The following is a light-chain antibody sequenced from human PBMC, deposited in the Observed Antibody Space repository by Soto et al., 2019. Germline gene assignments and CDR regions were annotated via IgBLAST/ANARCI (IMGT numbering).Light chain of an antibody. V-gene: IGLV2-14*01. Sequence: QSALTQPASVSGSPGQSITISCTGTSSDVSGYNYVSWYQQHPGKAPKLMIYDVSNRPSGVSNRFSGSKSGNTASLTISGLQAEDDADYYCSSYTSSSLYVFGTGTKLIVL. CDR2: DVS. CDR3: SSYTSSSLYV. J-gene: IGLJ1*01. CDR1: SSDVSGYNY.